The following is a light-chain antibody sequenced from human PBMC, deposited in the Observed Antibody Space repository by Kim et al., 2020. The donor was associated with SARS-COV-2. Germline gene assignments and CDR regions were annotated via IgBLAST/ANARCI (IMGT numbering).Light chain of an antibody. V-gene: IGLV3-25*03. CDR2: KDS. J-gene: IGLJ1*01. CDR3: QSADSSGTYRV. Sequence: SYELTQPPSVSVSPGQTARITCSADALAKQYAYWYQQKPGQAPVLVIYKDSERPSGIPERISGSSSGTTVTLTISGVQAEDEADYYCQSADSSGTYRVFGTGTKVTVL. CDR1: ALAKQY.